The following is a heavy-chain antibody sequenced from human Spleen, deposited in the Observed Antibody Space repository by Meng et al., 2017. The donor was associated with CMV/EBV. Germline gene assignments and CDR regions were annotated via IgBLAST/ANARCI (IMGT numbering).Heavy chain of an antibody. CDR3: ARGLDSVPAGTPYYYYGMDV. V-gene: IGHV1-2*02. CDR1: GYTFTAYY. CDR2: IDPNSGGT. Sequence: ASVKGSCEASGYTFTAYYMHWVRQAPGQCLEWMGWIDPNSGGTKYAQKFPDRVTMTRDTSITTVYMELSRLRSDDTAVYYCARGLDSVPAGTPYYYYGMDVWGQGTTVTVSS. J-gene: IGHJ6*02. D-gene: IGHD2-2*01.